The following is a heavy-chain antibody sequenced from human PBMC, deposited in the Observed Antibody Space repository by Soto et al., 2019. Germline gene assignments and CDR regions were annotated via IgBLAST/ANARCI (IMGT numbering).Heavy chain of an antibody. CDR1: GGSISSFY. Sequence: QVQLQESGPGLVKPSETLSLTCTVSGGSISSFYWSWIRQPAGKGLERIGRICSGGRNNYNPSLKSRVTMSVDTSKNQFSLRLSSVTAADTAMYYCARGSSRWDYWGQGTLVTVSS. CDR2: ICSGGRN. CDR3: ARGSSRWDY. V-gene: IGHV4-4*07. D-gene: IGHD6-13*01. J-gene: IGHJ4*02.